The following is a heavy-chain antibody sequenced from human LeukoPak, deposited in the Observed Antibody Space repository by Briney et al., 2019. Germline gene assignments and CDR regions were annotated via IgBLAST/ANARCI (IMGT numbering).Heavy chain of an antibody. CDR3: ATRLSSGWYEDGQYYSDY. CDR2: FDPEDGET. Sequence: ASVKVSCKVSGYTLTELSMHWVRQAPGKGLEWMGGFDPEDGETIYAQKFQGRVTMTEDTSTDTAYMELSSLRSEDTAVYYCATRLSSGWYEDGQYYSDYWGQGTLVTVSS. D-gene: IGHD6-19*01. V-gene: IGHV1-24*01. CDR1: GYTLTELS. J-gene: IGHJ4*02.